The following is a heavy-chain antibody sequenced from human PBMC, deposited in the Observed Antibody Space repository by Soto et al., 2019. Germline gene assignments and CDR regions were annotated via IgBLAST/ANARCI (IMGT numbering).Heavy chain of an antibody. D-gene: IGHD3-10*01. CDR1: GGSFSGYY. CDR2: INHSGST. CDR3: ARARLSRSWWFDP. J-gene: IGHJ5*02. V-gene: IGHV4-34*01. Sequence: PSETLSLTCAVYGGSFSGYYWSWIRQPPGKGLEWIGEINHSGSTNYNPSLKSRATISVDTSKNQFSLKLSSVTAADTAVYYCARARLSRSWWFDPWGQGTLVTVSS.